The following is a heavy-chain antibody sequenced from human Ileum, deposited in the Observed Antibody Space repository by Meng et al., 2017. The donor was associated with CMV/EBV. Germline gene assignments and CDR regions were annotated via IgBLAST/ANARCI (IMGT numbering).Heavy chain of an antibody. CDR2: IYPGDSDT. V-gene: IGHV5-51*01. CDR3: AREYSSSSPWFDP. CDR1: GYSFTSYW. J-gene: IGHJ5*02. D-gene: IGHD6-6*01. Sequence: GGSLRLSCKGSGYSFTSYWIGWVRQMPGKGLEWMGIIYPGDSDTRYSPSFQGQVTISADKSISTAYLQWSSLKASDTDMYYCAREYSSSSPWFDPWGQGTLVTVSS.